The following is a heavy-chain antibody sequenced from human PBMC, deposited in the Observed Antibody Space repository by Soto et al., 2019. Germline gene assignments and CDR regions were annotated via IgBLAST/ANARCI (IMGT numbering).Heavy chain of an antibody. V-gene: IGHV1-2*02. CDR1: GYTFTGYY. D-gene: IGHD5-18*01. CDR2: INPNSGGT. Sequence: ASVKVSCKASGYTFTGYYMHWVRQAPGQGLEGMGWINPNSGGTNYAQKFQGRVTMTRDTSISTAYMELSRLRSDDTAVYYCAREEYSYRPNRKSLHYWGQGTLVTVST. J-gene: IGHJ4*02. CDR3: AREEYSYRPNRKSLHY.